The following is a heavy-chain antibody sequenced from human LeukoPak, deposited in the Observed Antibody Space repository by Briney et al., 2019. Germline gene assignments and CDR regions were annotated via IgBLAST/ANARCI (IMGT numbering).Heavy chain of an antibody. J-gene: IGHJ4*02. Sequence: SETLSLTCAVYGGSFSGYYWSWIRQPPGKGLEWIGEINHSGSTNYNPSLKSRVTISVDTSKNQFSLKLSSVTAADMAVYYCARRFLRRQGKNYDFWSGSHYFDYWGQGTLVTVSS. CDR2: INHSGST. D-gene: IGHD3-3*01. CDR3: ARRFLRRQGKNYDFWSGSHYFDY. CDR1: GGSFSGYY. V-gene: IGHV4-34*01.